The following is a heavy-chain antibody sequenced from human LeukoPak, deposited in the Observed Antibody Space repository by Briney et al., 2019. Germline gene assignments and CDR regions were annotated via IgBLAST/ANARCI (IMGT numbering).Heavy chain of an antibody. CDR2: ISGNGSGT. J-gene: IGHJ4*02. D-gene: IGHD6-6*01. Sequence: GGSLRLSCAASGFTLRNYWMHCVRHVPGRGLVWVSRISGNGSGTNYADSVKGRFTISRDNAKNTVYLQINNLRAQDTAVYFCARYSSSSGGPSYYLDYWGQGTLVTVSS. CDR1: GFTLRNYW. CDR3: ARYSSSSGGPSYYLDY. V-gene: IGHV3-74*01.